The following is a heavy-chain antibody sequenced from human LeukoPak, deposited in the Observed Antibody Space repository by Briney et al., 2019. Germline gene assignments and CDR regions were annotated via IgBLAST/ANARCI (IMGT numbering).Heavy chain of an antibody. D-gene: IGHD5-18*01. CDR3: AGDTAMVKHYY. J-gene: IGHJ4*02. CDR2: ISGSGGNT. V-gene: IGHV3-23*01. CDR1: GFTFSSYA. Sequence: GGSLRLSCAASGFTFSSYAMSWVRQAPGKGLEWVSGISGSGGNTYYADSVKGRFTISRDNAKNTLYLQMNSLRAEDTAVYYCAGDTAMVKHYYWGQGTLVTVSS.